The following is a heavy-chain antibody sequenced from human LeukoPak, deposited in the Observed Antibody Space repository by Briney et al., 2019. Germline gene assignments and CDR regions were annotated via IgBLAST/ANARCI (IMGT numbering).Heavy chain of an antibody. CDR2: INPSDGTK. Sequence: ASVKVSCKASGYTFTSYGISWVRQAPGQGLEWMGVINPSDGTKNYAQKFQGRVTMTRDTSTTTVYMELSSLRSDDTAMYYCARETKHSGSGDFDIWGQGTILTVSS. D-gene: IGHD3-10*01. CDR1: GYTFTSYG. CDR3: ARETKHSGSGDFDI. V-gene: IGHV1-46*01. J-gene: IGHJ3*02.